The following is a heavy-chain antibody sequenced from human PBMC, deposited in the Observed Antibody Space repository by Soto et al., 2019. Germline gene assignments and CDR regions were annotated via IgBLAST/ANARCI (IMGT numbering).Heavy chain of an antibody. Sequence: GGSLRLSCAASGFTFSNAWMTWVRQAPGKGLEWVGRIRSKTDDGPTDYAAPVKDRFTISRDDTSNTLYLQMNSLKTEDTAVYYCTTQPTPSVTQFHYWGPGTLVTVSS. CDR3: TTQPTPSVTQFHY. CDR2: IRSKTDDGPT. CDR1: GFTFSNAW. J-gene: IGHJ4*02. D-gene: IGHD4-17*01. V-gene: IGHV3-15*05.